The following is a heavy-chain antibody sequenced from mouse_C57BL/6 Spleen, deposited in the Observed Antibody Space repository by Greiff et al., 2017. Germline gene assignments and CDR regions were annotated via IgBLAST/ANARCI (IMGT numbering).Heavy chain of an antibody. CDR1: GSTFTSTW. CDR3: ARITTVVATGFDY. Sequence: QVQLQQPGADLLGPGPSVKLSCTASGSTFTSTWWFGVKQRLDQGLDWFGNIYPSDSETHYNQKFKDKATLTVDKSSSTAYMQLSSLTSEDSAVYYCARITTVVATGFDYWGKGTTLTVSS. CDR2: IYPSDSET. D-gene: IGHD1-1*01. V-gene: IGHV1-61*01. J-gene: IGHJ2*01.